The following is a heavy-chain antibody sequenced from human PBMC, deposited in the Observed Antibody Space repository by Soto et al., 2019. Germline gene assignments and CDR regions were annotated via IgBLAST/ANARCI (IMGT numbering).Heavy chain of an antibody. J-gene: IGHJ6*02. Sequence: ESLKISCKGSGYSFTSYWINWVRQMPGKVLEWMGIIYPGDSDTRYSPSFQGQVTISADKSIDTAYLQWRSLKASDTAVYYCARHHGSPGSYFGLDVWGQGTTITVS. CDR1: GYSFTSYW. CDR3: ARHHGSPGSYFGLDV. V-gene: IGHV5-51*01. CDR2: IYPGDSDT. D-gene: IGHD6-13*01.